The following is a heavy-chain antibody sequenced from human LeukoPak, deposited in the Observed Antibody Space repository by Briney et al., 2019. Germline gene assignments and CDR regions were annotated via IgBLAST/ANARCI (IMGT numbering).Heavy chain of an antibody. CDR1: GGSFSGYY. CDR2: INHSGST. Sequence: SETLSLTCAVYGGSFSGYYWSWIRQPPGKGLEWIGEINHSGSTNYNPSLKSRVTISVDTSKNQFSLKLSSVTAADTAVYYCASTCSGGSCSYYFDYWGQGTLVTVPS. J-gene: IGHJ4*02. D-gene: IGHD2-15*01. CDR3: ASTCSGGSCSYYFDY. V-gene: IGHV4-34*01.